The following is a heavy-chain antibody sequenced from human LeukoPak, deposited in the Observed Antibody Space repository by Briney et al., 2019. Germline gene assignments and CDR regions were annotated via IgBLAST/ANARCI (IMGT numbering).Heavy chain of an antibody. CDR2: INPDSGGT. Sequence: GASLTVSFKASGYTFTDYYMHWVRQAPGQGLAWMGWINPDSGGTNYAQKFQGRVTMTRDTSISTAYMDLSRLRSDDTAVYYCAIQPYSSSSYFDYWGQGTLVTVSS. J-gene: IGHJ4*02. V-gene: IGHV1-2*02. CDR3: AIQPYSSSSYFDY. D-gene: IGHD6-6*01. CDR1: GYTFTDYY.